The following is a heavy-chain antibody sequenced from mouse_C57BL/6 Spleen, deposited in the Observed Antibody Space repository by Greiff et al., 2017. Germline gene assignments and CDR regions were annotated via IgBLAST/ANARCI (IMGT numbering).Heavy chain of an antibody. CDR3: ARGTTVKDFDH. V-gene: IGHV1-19*01. J-gene: IGHJ2*01. D-gene: IGHD1-1*01. CDR1: GYTFTDYY. CDR2: INPYNGGT. Sequence: VQLQQSGPVLVKPGASVKMSCKASGYTFTDYYMNWVKQSHGKSLEWIGVINPYNGGTSYNQKFKGKATLTVDKSSSTAYMELNSLTSEDSAVYYCARGTTVKDFDHWGQGTTLTVSS.